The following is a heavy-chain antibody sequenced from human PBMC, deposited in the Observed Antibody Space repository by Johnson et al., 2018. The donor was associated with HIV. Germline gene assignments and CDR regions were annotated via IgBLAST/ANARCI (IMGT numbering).Heavy chain of an antibody. CDR1: GFTVNSNY. V-gene: IGHV3-66*02. CDR3: AREGAWSSSWYHDAFDL. D-gene: IGHD6-13*01. Sequence: VQLVESGGGLVQPGGSLRLSCAASGFTVNSNYMSWVRQAPGKGLEWVSVIYSGGSTYYADSVKGRFTISRDNSKNTLYLQMNSLRAEDTAVYYCAREGAWSSSWYHDAFDLWGQGTMV. CDR2: IYSGGST. J-gene: IGHJ3*01.